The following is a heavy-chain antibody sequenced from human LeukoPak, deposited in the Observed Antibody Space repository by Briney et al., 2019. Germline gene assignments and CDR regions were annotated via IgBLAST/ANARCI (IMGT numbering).Heavy chain of an antibody. CDR3: ATHRSGEGHYYFDY. D-gene: IGHD2-15*01. Sequence: SETLFLTCAVYGGSLSGYYWSWIRQPPGKGVEWIGEINHSGSTNYNPSLKSRVTISVDTSKNQFSLKLSSVTAADTAVYYCATHRSGEGHYYFDYWGQGTLVTVSS. J-gene: IGHJ4*02. CDR2: INHSGST. CDR1: GGSLSGYY. V-gene: IGHV4-34*01.